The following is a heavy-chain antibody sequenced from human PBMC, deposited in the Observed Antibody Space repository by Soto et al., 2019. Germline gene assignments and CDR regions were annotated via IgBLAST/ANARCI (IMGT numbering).Heavy chain of an antibody. J-gene: IGHJ4*02. CDR1: GGSISSSSYY. CDR2: IYYSGST. D-gene: IGHD2-8*01. CDR3: AIQLGYCTNGVCSGIDY. V-gene: IGHV4-39*01. Sequence: SETLSLTCTVSGGSISSSSYYWGWIRQPPGKGLEWIGSIYYSGSTYYNPSLKSRVTISVDTSKNQFSLKLSSVTAADTAVYYCAIQLGYCTNGVCSGIDYWGQGTLVTVSS.